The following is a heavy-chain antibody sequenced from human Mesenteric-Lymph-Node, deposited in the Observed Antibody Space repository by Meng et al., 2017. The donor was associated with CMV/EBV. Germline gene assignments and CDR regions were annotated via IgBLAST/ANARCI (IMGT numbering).Heavy chain of an antibody. CDR3: ATGQPLDYFGMDV. Sequence: ASVKVSCKASGYTFTDHYLHWVRQPPGKGLEWMGGFDPEDGETIYAQKFQGRVTMTEDTSTDTGYMELSNLRSEDTAVYYCATGQPLDYFGMDVWGQGTTVTVSS. CDR2: FDPEDGET. V-gene: IGHV1-24*01. D-gene: IGHD5-18*01. CDR1: GYTFTDHY. J-gene: IGHJ6*02.